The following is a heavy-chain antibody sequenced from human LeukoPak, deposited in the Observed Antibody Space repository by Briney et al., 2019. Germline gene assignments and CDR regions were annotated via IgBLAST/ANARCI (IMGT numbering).Heavy chain of an antibody. CDR1: GASISSGGYY. D-gene: IGHD6-13*01. V-gene: IGHV4-31*03. CDR3: ARALRAAAGTVDY. J-gene: IGHJ4*02. Sequence: SETLSLTCTVSGASISSGGYYWSWIRQHPGKGLEWIGYIYYSGSTYYNPSLKSRVTISVDTSKNQFSLKLSSVTAADTAVYYCARALRAAAGTVDYWGQGTLVTVSS. CDR2: IYYSGST.